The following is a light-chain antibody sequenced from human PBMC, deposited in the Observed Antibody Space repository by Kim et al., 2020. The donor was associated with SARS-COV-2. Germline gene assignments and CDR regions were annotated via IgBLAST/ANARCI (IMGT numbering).Light chain of an antibody. CDR2: PAS. CDR3: QQSYITPFT. CDR1: QTISSH. Sequence: ASVGDRVTITCRTSQTISSHLNWYHLKPGRAPKLLIYPASTLQGGVPSRFSGSGSETDFTLTISSLQPEDFGTYFCQQSYITPFTFGPGTKVDIK. J-gene: IGKJ3*01. V-gene: IGKV1-39*01.